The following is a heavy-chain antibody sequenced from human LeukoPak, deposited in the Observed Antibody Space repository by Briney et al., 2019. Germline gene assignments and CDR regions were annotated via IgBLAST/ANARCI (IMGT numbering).Heavy chain of an antibody. Sequence: GGSLRLSCAASGFIVSANYMSWVRQAPGEGLEWVSVIYTGGSTRYADSVKGRFSISRDNSKNTLYLQMSSLRAEDTAVYFCARAAFLNGMDVWGQGTTVTVSS. CDR2: IYTGGST. J-gene: IGHJ6*02. D-gene: IGHD3-3*02. CDR1: GFIVSANY. V-gene: IGHV3-66*01. CDR3: ARAAFLNGMDV.